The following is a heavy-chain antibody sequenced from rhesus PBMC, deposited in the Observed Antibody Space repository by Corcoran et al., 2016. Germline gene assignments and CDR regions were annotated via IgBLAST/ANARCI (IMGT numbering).Heavy chain of an antibody. Sequence: QVQLQESGPGVVKPSETLSLTCAVSGGSISSSNWWSWIRQSPGKGLEWIGGIYGSGGSTEYNPSLKSRVTISIDTSKNQFSLKLSSVTAADTAVFYCARRRGSWNYFDYWGQGVLVTVSS. D-gene: IGHD6-25*01. CDR3: ARRRGSWNYFDY. CDR1: GGSISSSNW. CDR2: IYGSGGST. V-gene: IGHV4-93*02. J-gene: IGHJ4*01.